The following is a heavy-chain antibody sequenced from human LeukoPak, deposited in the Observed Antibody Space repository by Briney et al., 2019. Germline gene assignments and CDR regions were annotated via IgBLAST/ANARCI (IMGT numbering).Heavy chain of an antibody. Sequence: PGGSLRLSCAASGFTFNNYAMNWVRQTPGKGLQWVSAVSGDGQRTFYADSVKGRFTIFRDNFMNTLSLQMNSLRVEDTAVYYCAKEQDNLLLLSHFDSWGQGILVTVSA. V-gene: IGHV3-23*01. CDR1: GFTFNNYA. J-gene: IGHJ4*02. D-gene: IGHD1-14*01. CDR3: AKEQDNLLLLSHFDS. CDR2: VSGDGQRT.